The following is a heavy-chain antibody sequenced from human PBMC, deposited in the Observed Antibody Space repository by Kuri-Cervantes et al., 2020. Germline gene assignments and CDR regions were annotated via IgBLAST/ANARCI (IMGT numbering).Heavy chain of an antibody. CDR2: IYYSGST. CDR1: GGSISSSSYY. V-gene: IGHV4-39*07. Sequence: SETLSLTCTVSGGSISSSSYYWGWIRQPSGKGLEWIGSIYYSGSTNYNPSLKGRVTISTDGSKNQFSLKLSSVIAADTAVYYCVLDPERDGLNFDYWGQGILVTVSS. J-gene: IGHJ4*02. CDR3: VLDPERDGLNFDY. D-gene: IGHD3/OR15-3a*01.